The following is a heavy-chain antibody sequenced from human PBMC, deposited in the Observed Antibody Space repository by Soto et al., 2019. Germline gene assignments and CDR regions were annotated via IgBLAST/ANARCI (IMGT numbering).Heavy chain of an antibody. CDR1: GGTFSSYA. D-gene: IGHD1-1*01. J-gene: IGHJ6*02. Sequence: QVQLVQSGAEVKKPGSSVKVSCKASGGTFSSYAISWVRQAPGQGLDLMGGIIPIFGTANYAQKFQGRVTMTADESPSTAYMELSSLRSEDTAVYYCARKWNARRRVGYYGMDVWGQGTTVTVSS. CDR2: IIPIFGTA. V-gene: IGHV1-69*01. CDR3: ARKWNARRRVGYYGMDV.